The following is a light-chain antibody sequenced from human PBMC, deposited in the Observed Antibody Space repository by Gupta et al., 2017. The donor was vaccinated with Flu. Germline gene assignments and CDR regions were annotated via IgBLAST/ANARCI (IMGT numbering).Light chain of an antibody. J-gene: IGKJ4*01. CDR3: QQTYATPHT. Sequence: PSSLSASVGDRVTITCRSSQYISGYLTWYQQKPGKAPKVLIYYASTLQSEVPSRFSGSGSGTDFTLTINSLQPEDFASYYCQQTYATPHTFGGGTKVEFK. CDR2: YAS. V-gene: IGKV1-39*01. CDR1: QYISGY.